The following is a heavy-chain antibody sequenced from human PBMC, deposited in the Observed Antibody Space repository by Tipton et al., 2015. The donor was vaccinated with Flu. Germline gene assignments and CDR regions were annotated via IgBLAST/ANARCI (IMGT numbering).Heavy chain of an antibody. Sequence: TISVDTSKNQFSLKLSSVTAADTAMYYCARLVVRCSNDFDFWGQGTLVTVSS. J-gene: IGHJ4*02. V-gene: IGHV4-39*01. CDR3: ARLVVRCSNDFDF. D-gene: IGHD3-10*01.